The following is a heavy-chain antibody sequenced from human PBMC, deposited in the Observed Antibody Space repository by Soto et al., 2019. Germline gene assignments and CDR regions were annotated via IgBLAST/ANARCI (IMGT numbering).Heavy chain of an antibody. CDR1: GGSISSGGYY. CDR3: ARSPEATVTAFDY. CDR2: IYYSGST. J-gene: IGHJ4*02. D-gene: IGHD4-17*01. Sequence: QVQLQESGPGLVKPSQTLSLTCTVSGGSISSGGYYWSWIRQHPGKGLEWIGYIYYSGSTYYNPSLKRRVTTSVDTSKSQFSVKLSSVTAADTAVYYCARSPEATVTAFDYWGQGTLVTVSS. V-gene: IGHV4-31*03.